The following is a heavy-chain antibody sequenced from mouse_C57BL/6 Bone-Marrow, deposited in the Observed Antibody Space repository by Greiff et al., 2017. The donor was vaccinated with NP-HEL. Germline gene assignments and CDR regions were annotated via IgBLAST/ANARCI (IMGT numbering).Heavy chain of an antibody. CDR1: GFTFSSYT. CDR2: ISGGGGNT. V-gene: IGHV5-9*01. J-gene: IGHJ4*01. D-gene: IGHD2-3*01. CDR3: ARYDGYYPHYYAMDY. Sequence: EVHLVESGGGLVKPGGSLKLSCAASGFTFSSYTMSWVRQTPEKRLEWVATISGGGGNTYYPDSVKGRFPLSRDNAKNTLYLQLSSLRSEDTALYYCARYDGYYPHYYAMDYWGQGTSVTVSS.